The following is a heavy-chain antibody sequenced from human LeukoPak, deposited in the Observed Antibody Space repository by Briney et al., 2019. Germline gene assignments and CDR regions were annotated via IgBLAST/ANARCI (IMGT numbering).Heavy chain of an antibody. Sequence: GGSLRLSCTASGFTFSSYWMSWVRQAPGKGLEWVADIKPDGSEGYYVDSVKGRFTISRDNAKNSLYLQMNSLRAEDTAVYSCARDSNLRCDGLFGHWGQGTLVTVSS. CDR3: ARDSNLRCDGLFGH. D-gene: IGHD1-14*01. CDR2: IKPDGSEG. J-gene: IGHJ4*02. CDR1: GFTFSSYW. V-gene: IGHV3-7*01.